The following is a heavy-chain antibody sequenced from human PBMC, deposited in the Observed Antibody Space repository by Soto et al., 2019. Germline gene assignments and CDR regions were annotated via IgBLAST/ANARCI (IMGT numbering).Heavy chain of an antibody. CDR2: IHYSGNT. Sequence: QLQLQESGPGLVKPSETLSLTCSVSGGSISNSDYYWGWIRQSPRKGLEWIGSIHYSGNTYHNPSLKSRVTISVDTSKNQFSLRLSSVTAPDSAVYYCARHRGGGYYYDPPLHDWGQGALVSVSS. V-gene: IGHV4-39*01. CDR3: ARHRGGGYYYDPPLHD. CDR1: GGSISNSDYY. D-gene: IGHD3-22*01. J-gene: IGHJ4*02.